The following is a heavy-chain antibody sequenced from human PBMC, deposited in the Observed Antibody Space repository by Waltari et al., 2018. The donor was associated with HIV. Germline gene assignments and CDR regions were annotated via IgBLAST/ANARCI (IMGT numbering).Heavy chain of an antibody. CDR1: GGSFSGYY. CDR3: ASRSYYNPLGY. D-gene: IGHD3-10*01. CDR2: INHSGST. Sequence: QVQLQQWGAGLLKPSETLSLTCAVYGGSFSGYYWSWIRQPPGKGLEWIGEINHSGSTNYNPSLKSRVTISVDTSKNQFSRKLSAVTAADTAVYYCASRSYYNPLGYWGQGTLVTVSS. V-gene: IGHV4-34*01. J-gene: IGHJ4*02.